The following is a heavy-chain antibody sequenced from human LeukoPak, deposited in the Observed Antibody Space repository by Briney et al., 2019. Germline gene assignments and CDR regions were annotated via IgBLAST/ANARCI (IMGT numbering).Heavy chain of an antibody. D-gene: IGHD6-19*01. CDR2: ISRNSGDYT. J-gene: IGHJ4*02. Sequence: GGSLRLSCEASGFTFSIYDMYWVRQAPGKGLECVASISRNSGDYTLYAASVKGRFTISRDNSRSTLYLQMNSLRAEDTAVYYCTTALPPQWLVDFDYWGQGTLVTVSS. V-gene: IGHV3-23*01. CDR3: TTALPPQWLVDFDY. CDR1: GFTFSIYD.